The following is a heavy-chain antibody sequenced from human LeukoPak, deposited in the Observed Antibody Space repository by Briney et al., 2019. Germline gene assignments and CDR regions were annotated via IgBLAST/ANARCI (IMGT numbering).Heavy chain of an antibody. CDR1: GFTFSSYW. J-gene: IGHJ4*02. CDR2: INSDGSST. Sequence: GGSLRLSCAASGFTFSSYWMHWVRQAPGKGLVWVSRINSDGSSTSYADSVKGRFTISRDNAKNTLYLQMNSLRAEDTAVYYCARGDGDLLGFPEVYFDYWGQGTLVTVSS. D-gene: IGHD5-24*01. V-gene: IGHV3-74*01. CDR3: ARGDGDLLGFPEVYFDY.